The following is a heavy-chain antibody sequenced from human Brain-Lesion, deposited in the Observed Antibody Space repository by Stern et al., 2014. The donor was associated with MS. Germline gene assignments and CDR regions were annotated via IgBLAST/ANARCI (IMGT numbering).Heavy chain of an antibody. J-gene: IGHJ4*02. CDR2: IYYRGST. D-gene: IGHD3-10*01. CDR3: AKLWLGELPESPFDY. V-gene: IGHV4-39*01. CDR1: GGSISSSSYY. Sequence: VQLLESGPGLVKPSETLSLTCTVSGGSISSSSYYWGWIRQPPGKGLEWIGSIYYRGSTYYNPSLKSRVTISMDTSKNQFSLRLSSVTAADTAVYFCAKLWLGELPESPFDYWGQGTLVTVSS.